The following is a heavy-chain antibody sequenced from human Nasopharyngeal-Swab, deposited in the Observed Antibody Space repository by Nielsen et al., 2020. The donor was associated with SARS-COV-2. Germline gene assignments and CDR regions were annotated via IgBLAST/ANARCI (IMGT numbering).Heavy chain of an antibody. Sequence: WIRQPPGKGLEWIGEINHSGSTNDNPSLKSRVTISVDTSKNQFSLKLSSVTAADTAVYYCARGRDYGDYVDYFDYWGQGTLVTVSS. CDR2: INHSGST. D-gene: IGHD4-17*01. V-gene: IGHV4-34*01. J-gene: IGHJ4*02. CDR3: ARGRDYGDYVDYFDY.